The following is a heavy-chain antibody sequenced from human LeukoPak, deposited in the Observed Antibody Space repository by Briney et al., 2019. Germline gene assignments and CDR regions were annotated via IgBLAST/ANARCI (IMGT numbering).Heavy chain of an antibody. CDR1: GFTFSSYA. CDR2: ISGSGGST. Sequence: PGGSLRLSRAGSGFTFSSYAMSWVRQAPGKGLEWVSAISGSGGSTYYANSVKGRFTISRDNSKNTLYLQMNSLRAEDTAVYYCAKKPNHKNYYDSSGYFDYWGQGTLVTVSS. D-gene: IGHD3-22*01. V-gene: IGHV3-23*01. J-gene: IGHJ4*02. CDR3: AKKPNHKNYYDSSGYFDY.